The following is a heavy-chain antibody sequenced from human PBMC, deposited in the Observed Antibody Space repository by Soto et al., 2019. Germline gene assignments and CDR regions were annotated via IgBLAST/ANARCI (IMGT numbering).Heavy chain of an antibody. Sequence: PGGSLRLSCTASGFTFGDYAMSWVRQAPGKGLEWVGFIRSKAYGGTTEYAASVKGRFTISRDDSKSIAYLQMNSLKTEDTAVYYCTRDRGYYYDSSGHFDYWGQGTLVTVSS. V-gene: IGHV3-49*04. CDR1: GFTFGDYA. J-gene: IGHJ4*02. D-gene: IGHD3-22*01. CDR2: IRSKAYGGTT. CDR3: TRDRGYYYDSSGHFDY.